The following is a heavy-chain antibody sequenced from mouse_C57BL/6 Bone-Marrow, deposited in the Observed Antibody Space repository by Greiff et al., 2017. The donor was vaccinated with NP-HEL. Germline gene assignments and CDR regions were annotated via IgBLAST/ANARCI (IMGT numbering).Heavy chain of an antibody. V-gene: IGHV1-81*01. CDR3: ARGGLLWLRRGAWFAY. CDR1: GYTFTSYG. D-gene: IGHD2-2*01. CDR2: IYPRSGNT. Sequence: QVQLKQSGAELARPGASVKLSCKASGYTFTSYGISWVKQRTGQGLEWIGEIYPRSGNTYYNEKFKGKATLTADKSSSTAYMELRSLTSEDSAVDFCARGGLLWLRRGAWFAYWGQGTLVTVSA. J-gene: IGHJ3*01.